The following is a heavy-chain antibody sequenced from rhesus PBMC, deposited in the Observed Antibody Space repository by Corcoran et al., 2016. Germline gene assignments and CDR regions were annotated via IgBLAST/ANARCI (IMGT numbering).Heavy chain of an antibody. J-gene: IGHJ4*01. CDR2: ISSGGGN. D-gene: IGHD1-26*01. V-gene: IGHV4S14*01. Sequence: QVQLQESGPGLVKPSETLSLTCAVSGYAISSGYYWGWIRRPPGKGLEWIGHISSGGGNYLTPSLTSRVTLSVDTSKNQFSLNLSSVTAADTAVYYCARRRYNWNYDFYFDYWGQGVLVTVSS. CDR1: GYAISSGYY. CDR3: ARRRYNWNYDFYFDY.